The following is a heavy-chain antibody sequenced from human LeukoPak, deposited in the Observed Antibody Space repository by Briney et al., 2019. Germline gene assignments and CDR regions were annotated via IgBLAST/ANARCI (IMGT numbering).Heavy chain of an antibody. J-gene: IGHJ4*02. Sequence: ASVKVSCKASGYTFTGYYMHWVRQAPGRGLEWMGWINPNSGGTNYAQKFQGRVTMTRDTSISTAYMELSRLRSDDTAVYYCARVRARYYDSSGYSFWGQGTLVTVSS. CDR3: ARVRARYYDSSGYSF. V-gene: IGHV1-2*02. CDR1: GYTFTGYY. CDR2: INPNSGGT. D-gene: IGHD3-22*01.